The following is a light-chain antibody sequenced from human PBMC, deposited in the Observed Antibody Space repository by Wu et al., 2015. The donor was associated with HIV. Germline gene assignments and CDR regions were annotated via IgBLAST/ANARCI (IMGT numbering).Light chain of an antibody. J-gene: IGKJ1*01. Sequence: EIVMTQFPATLSVSPGERATLSCRASQNVSSSLVWYQQGLGQAPRLLIYGASTRATGIPARFSGSGSGTEFTLTISSMQSEDFAVYYCQQYNNWPRTFGQGTKVEIK. CDR3: QQYNNWPRT. V-gene: IGKV3-15*01. CDR2: GAS. CDR1: QNVSSS.